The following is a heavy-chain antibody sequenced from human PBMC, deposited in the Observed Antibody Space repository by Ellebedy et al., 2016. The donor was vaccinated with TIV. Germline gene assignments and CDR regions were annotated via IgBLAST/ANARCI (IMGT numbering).Heavy chain of an antibody. J-gene: IGHJ4*02. V-gene: IGHV3-7*01. CDR2: IKRDGSDE. CDR3: AGRGY. CDR1: GFTFSSYW. Sequence: GESLKISXAASGFTFSSYWMTWVRQAPGKGLEWVANIKRDGSDEYYLDSVKGRFTIYRDNAKNSPFLQMNSLRAEDTAVYYCAGRGYWGQGTLVTVSS.